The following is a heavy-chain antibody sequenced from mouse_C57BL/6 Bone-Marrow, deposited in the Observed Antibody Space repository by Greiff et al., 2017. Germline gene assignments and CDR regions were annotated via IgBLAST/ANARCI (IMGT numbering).Heavy chain of an antibody. CDR1: GYTFTSYW. D-gene: IGHD2-4*01. CDR2: IHPNSGST. CDR3: AREGIYYDDDERYYYAMDY. Sequence: QVQLQQPGAELVKPGASVKLSCTASGYTFTSYWMHWVKQRPGQGLEWIGMIHPNSGSTNYNEKFKSKATLTVDKSSSTAYMQLSSLTSEDSAVCYCAREGIYYDDDERYYYAMDYWGQGTSVTVSS. V-gene: IGHV1-64*01. J-gene: IGHJ4*01.